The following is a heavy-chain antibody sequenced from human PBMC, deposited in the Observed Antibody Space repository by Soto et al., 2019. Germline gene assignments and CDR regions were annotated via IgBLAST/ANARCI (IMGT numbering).Heavy chain of an antibody. CDR3: ARDKGYYGSGSYGWFDP. D-gene: IGHD3-10*01. J-gene: IGHJ5*02. V-gene: IGHV1-69*01. Sequence: QVQLVQSGAEVKKPGSSVKVSCKASGGTFSSYAISWVRQAPGQGLEWMGGIIPIFGTANYAQKFQGRVTITADESTSTAYMELSSLRSEDTDVYYCARDKGYYGSGSYGWFDPWGQGTLVTVSS. CDR1: GGTFSSYA. CDR2: IIPIFGTA.